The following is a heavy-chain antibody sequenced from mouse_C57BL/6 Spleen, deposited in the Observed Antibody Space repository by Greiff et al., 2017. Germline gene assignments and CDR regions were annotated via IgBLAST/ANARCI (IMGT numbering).Heavy chain of an antibody. CDR3: ATLDYDEAWFAY. CDR2: IWTGGGT. CDR1: GFSLTSYA. J-gene: IGHJ3*01. Sequence: VKLMESGPGLVAPSQSLSITCTVSGFSLTSYAISWVRQPPGKGLEWLGVIWTGGGTNYNSALKSRLSISKDNSKSQVFLKMNSLQTDDTARYYCATLDYDEAWFAYWGQGTLVTVSA. V-gene: IGHV2-9-1*01. D-gene: IGHD2-4*01.